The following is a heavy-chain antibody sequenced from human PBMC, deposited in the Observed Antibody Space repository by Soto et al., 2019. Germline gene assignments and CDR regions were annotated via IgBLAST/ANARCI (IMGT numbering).Heavy chain of an antibody. D-gene: IGHD3-22*01. J-gene: IGHJ5*02. CDR2: IYYSGST. CDR3: ARGNYYDSSGYSFGWFDP. CDR1: GGSVSSGSYY. V-gene: IGHV4-61*01. Sequence: TLSLTCTVSGGSVSSGSYYWSWIRQPPGKGLEWIGYIYYSGSTNYNPSLKSRVTISVDTSKNQFSLKLSSVTAADTAVYYCARGNYYDSSGYSFGWFDPWGQGTLVTAPQ.